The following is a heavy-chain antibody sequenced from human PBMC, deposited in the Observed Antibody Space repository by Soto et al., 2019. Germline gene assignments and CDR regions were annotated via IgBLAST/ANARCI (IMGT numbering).Heavy chain of an antibody. CDR2: INWDGDK. Sequence: SGPTLVNPTQTLTLTCTLSGIPLSTSGVRMSRIRQPPGKDLECLTLINWDGDKSYNPWLTCRLTISKNTSIDQVVLTFTNMDPVYTATYYCAYRRNFYNNSLLYYWAQGTLVTVSS. V-gene: IGHV2-5*02. CDR1: GIPLSTSGVR. J-gene: IGHJ4*02. CDR3: AYRRNFYNNSLLYY. D-gene: IGHD1-20*01.